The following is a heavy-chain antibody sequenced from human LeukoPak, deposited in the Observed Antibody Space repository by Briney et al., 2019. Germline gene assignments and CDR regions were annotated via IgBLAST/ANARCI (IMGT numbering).Heavy chain of an antibody. CDR1: GFTFSSYA. Sequence: AGSLRLSCAASGFTFSSYAMSWVRQAPGKGLEWVSAISGSGGCTYYADSVEGRFTISRDNSTNTLYLQMNSQRAEDTAVYYCAKVMTTVTEFGYWGQGTLVTVSS. J-gene: IGHJ4*02. V-gene: IGHV3-23*01. CDR2: ISGSGGCT. D-gene: IGHD4-17*01. CDR3: AKVMTTVTEFGY.